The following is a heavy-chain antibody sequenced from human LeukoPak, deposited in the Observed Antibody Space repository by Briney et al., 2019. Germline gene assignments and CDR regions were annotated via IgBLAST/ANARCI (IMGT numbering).Heavy chain of an antibody. D-gene: IGHD3-3*01. Sequence: PGGSLRLSCAASGFTFSSYGMHWVRQAPGKGLEWVAFIRYDGSNKYYADSVKGRFTISRDNSKNTLYLQMNSLRAEDTAVYYCAKIAQSIFGVVIPFDPWGQGTLVTVSS. CDR3: AKIAQSIFGVVIPFDP. J-gene: IGHJ5*02. CDR2: IRYDGSNK. V-gene: IGHV3-30*02. CDR1: GFTFSSYG.